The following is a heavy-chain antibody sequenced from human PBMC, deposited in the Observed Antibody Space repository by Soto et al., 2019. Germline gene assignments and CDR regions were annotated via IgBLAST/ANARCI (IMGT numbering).Heavy chain of an antibody. D-gene: IGHD3-16*01. V-gene: IGHV4-59*08. CDR2: IYYSVST. CDR1: GGSIRSYY. J-gene: IGHJ4*02. Sequence: QVQLQESGPGLVKPSETLSLTCTVSGGSIRSYYWSWIRQPTAKGLEWIGYIYYSVSTTFTPSLKSRVTISVDTSRNQFSRKLSSLTAADTTGHYSAGHWGLGAYFWGQGTRVTVSS. CDR3: AGHWGLGAYF.